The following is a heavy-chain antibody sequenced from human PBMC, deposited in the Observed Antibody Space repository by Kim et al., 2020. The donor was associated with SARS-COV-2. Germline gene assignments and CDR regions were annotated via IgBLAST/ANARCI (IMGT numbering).Heavy chain of an antibody. J-gene: IGHJ5*02. D-gene: IGHD6-25*01. CDR2: INHSGST. V-gene: IGHV4-34*01. CDR3: ARSRRGTGIPRLFDP. CDR1: GGSFSGYY. Sequence: SETLSLTCAVYGGSFSGYYWSWIRQPPGKGLEWIGEINHSGSTNYNPSLKSRVTISVDTSKNQFSLKLSSVTAADTAVYYYARSRRGTGIPRLFDPWGQG.